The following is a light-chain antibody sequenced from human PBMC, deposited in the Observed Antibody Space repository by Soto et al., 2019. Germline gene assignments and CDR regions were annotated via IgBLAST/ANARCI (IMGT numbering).Light chain of an antibody. Sequence: LTQPASVSGSPGQSITISCTGTSSDVGGYKYVSWYQQHPGKAPKLMIYEVSNRPSGVSNRFSGSKSGNTASLTISGLQAEDEADYYCSSYTSSSTLDVFGTGTKVTVL. CDR2: EVS. CDR1: SSDVGGYKY. V-gene: IGLV2-14*01. CDR3: SSYTSSSTLDV. J-gene: IGLJ1*01.